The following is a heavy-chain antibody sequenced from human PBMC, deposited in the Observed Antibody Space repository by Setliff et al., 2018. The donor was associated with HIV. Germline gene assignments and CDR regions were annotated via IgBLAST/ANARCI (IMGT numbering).Heavy chain of an antibody. CDR1: GFTFEDYG. V-gene: IGHV3-33*08. J-gene: IGHJ4*02. CDR2: IWYDGSNK. CDR3: ARKGD. Sequence: GGSLRLSCAASGFTFEDYGMSWVRQAPGKGLEWVAVIWYDGSNKYYADSVKGRFTISRDNAKNSLYLQMNSLRAEDTAVYYCARKGDWGQGTLVTVSS.